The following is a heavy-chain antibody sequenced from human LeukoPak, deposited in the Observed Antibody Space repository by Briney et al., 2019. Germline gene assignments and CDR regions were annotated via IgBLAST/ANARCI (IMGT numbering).Heavy chain of an antibody. CDR3: TRGRGARGYYFDY. Sequence: GGSLRLSCTASGFTFGDYAMSWVRQAPGKGLEWVGFIRSKAYGGTTESAASVKGRFTISRDDSKSIAYLQMNSLKTEDTAVYYCTRGRGARGYYFDYWGQGTLVTVSS. J-gene: IGHJ4*02. V-gene: IGHV3-49*04. CDR1: GFTFGDYA. CDR2: IRSKAYGGTT. D-gene: IGHD1-26*01.